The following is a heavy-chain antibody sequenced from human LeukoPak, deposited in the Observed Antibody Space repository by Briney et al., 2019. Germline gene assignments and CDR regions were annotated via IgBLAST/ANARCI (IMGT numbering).Heavy chain of an antibody. D-gene: IGHD6-13*01. CDR1: GFTVSSNF. CDR3: VRELYPEHSSRWYRWFDP. V-gene: IGHV3-66*01. CDR2: IYSGGDT. J-gene: IGHJ5*02. Sequence: PGGSLRLSCATSGFTVSSNFMSWVRQAPGKGLEWVSVIYSGGDTYYADFVKGRFTISRDNSKNTLNLQMNSLRAEDTAVYYCVRELYPEHSSRWYRWFDPWGQGTLVTVYS.